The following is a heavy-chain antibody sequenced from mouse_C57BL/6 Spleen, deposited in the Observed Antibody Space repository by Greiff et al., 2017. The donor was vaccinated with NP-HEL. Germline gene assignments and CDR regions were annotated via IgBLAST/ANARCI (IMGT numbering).Heavy chain of an antibody. Sequence: VQLQQSGAELVMPGASVKLSCKASGYTFTSYWMHWVKQRPGQGLEWIGEIDPSDSYTNYNQKFKGKSTLTVDKSSSTAYMQLSSLTSEDSAVYSCASAVRVTTATWFAYWGQGTLVTVSA. CDR1: GYTFTSYW. V-gene: IGHV1-69*01. CDR2: IDPSDSYT. CDR3: ASAVRVTTATWFAY. J-gene: IGHJ3*01. D-gene: IGHD2-3*01.